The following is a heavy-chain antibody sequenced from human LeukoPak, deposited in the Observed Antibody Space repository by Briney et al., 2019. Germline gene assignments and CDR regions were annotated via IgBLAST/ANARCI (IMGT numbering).Heavy chain of an antibody. J-gene: IGHJ4*02. V-gene: IGHV1-18*01. CDR1: GYTFTSYG. CDR3: ATWQWLVRHKPVLDY. D-gene: IGHD6-19*01. CDR2: ISAYNGNT. Sequence: ASVKVSCKASGYTFTSYGISWVRQAPGQGLEWMGWISAYNGNTNYAQKLQGRVTMTTDTSTSTAYMELRSLRSDDTAVYYCATWQWLVRHKPVLDYWGQGTLVTVSS.